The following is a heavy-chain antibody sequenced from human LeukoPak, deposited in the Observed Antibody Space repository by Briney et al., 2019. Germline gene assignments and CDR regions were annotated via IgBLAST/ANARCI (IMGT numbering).Heavy chain of an antibody. J-gene: IGHJ4*02. CDR3: AKVTGGDMITYGGLDY. CDR1: GFIFSNYA. CDR2: ITGNGIST. V-gene: IGHV3-23*01. Sequence: GRSLRLSCAASGFIFSNYAMHWVRQAPGKGLEWVSAITGNGISTYYADSVKGRFTISRDNPKNTLYLQMHSLRAEDTAIYYCAKVTGGDMITYGGLDYWGQGTLVTVSS. D-gene: IGHD3-16*01.